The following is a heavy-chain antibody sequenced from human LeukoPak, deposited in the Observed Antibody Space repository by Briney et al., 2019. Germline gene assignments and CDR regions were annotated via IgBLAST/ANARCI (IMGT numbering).Heavy chain of an antibody. CDR2: IYYSGST. D-gene: IGHD6-6*01. Sequence: SGTLSLTCTVSGGSISSYYWSWIRQPPGKGLEWIGYIYYSGSTNYNPSLKSRVTISVDTSKNQFSLKLSSVTAADTAVYYCARVDPDSSSTLAVFDYWGQGTLVT. CDR3: ARVDPDSSSTLAVFDY. CDR1: GGSISSYY. V-gene: IGHV4-59*01. J-gene: IGHJ4*02.